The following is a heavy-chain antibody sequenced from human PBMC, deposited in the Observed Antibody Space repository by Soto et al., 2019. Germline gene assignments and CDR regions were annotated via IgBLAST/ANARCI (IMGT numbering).Heavy chain of an antibody. Sequence: GGSLRLSCAASGFTFNTYSMNWVRQAPGKGLEWVSYISRSGDTIYYADSVKGRFTLSRDNAKNSLHLQMNSLRAEDTAVYYCARDLNWAFDYWGQGTLVTVS. V-gene: IGHV3-48*04. CDR3: ARDLNWAFDY. D-gene: IGHD7-27*01. CDR2: ISRSGDTI. J-gene: IGHJ4*02. CDR1: GFTFNTYS.